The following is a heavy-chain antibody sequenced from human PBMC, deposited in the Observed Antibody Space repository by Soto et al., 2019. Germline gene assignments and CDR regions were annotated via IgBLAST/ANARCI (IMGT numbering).Heavy chain of an antibody. CDR1: GGTFSSYA. Sequence: ASVKVSCKASGGTFSSYAISWVRQAPGQGLEWMGGIIPIFGTANYAQKFQGRVTITADKSTSTAYMELSSLRSEDTAVYYCARGGDGYNYLDYFDYWGQGTLVTVS. J-gene: IGHJ4*02. CDR3: ARGGDGYNYLDYFDY. V-gene: IGHV1-69*06. CDR2: IIPIFGTA. D-gene: IGHD5-12*01.